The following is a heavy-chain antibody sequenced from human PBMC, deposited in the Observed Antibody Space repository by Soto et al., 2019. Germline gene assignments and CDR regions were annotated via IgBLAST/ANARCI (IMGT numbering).Heavy chain of an antibody. CDR3: ARDPYCGGDCSPGSGFGP. Sequence: QVQLVQSGAEVKKPGSSVKVSCKASGGTFSSYTISWVRQAPGQGLEWMGRIIPILGIANYAQKFQGRVTITADXXTXTVXMELSSLRSEDTAVYYCARDPYCGGDCSPGSGFGPWGQGTLVTVSS. V-gene: IGHV1-69*08. CDR1: GGTFSSYT. J-gene: IGHJ5*02. D-gene: IGHD2-21*02. CDR2: IIPILGIA.